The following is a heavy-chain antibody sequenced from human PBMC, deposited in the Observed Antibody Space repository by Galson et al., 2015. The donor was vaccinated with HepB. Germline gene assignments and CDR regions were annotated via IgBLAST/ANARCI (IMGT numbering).Heavy chain of an antibody. CDR2: IKSKTDGGTT. D-gene: IGHD3-3*01. CDR3: TREYYDFWSGRNYYYYGMDV. Sequence: LRLSCAASGFTFSNAWMSWVRQAPGKGLEWVGRIKSKTDGGTTDYAAPVKGRFTISRDDSKNTLYLQMNSLKTEDTAVYYCTREYYDFWSGRNYYYYGMDVWGQGTTVTVSS. CDR1: GFTFSNAW. J-gene: IGHJ6*02. V-gene: IGHV3-15*01.